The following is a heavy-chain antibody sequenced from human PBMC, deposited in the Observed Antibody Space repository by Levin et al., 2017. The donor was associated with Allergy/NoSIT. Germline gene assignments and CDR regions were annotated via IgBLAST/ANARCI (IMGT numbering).Heavy chain of an antibody. CDR2: MFYSGST. J-gene: IGHJ5*02. CDR3: ARNTSARPWFDT. CDR1: GGSMTSGTFY. D-gene: IGHD2-2*02. V-gene: IGHV4-39*01. Sequence: SETLSLTCTVSGGSMTSGTFYWSWIRQSPGKGLEWIASMFYSGSTYYNPFLKSRLTISVDTAKNQFSLDLTSVTAADPAVYHCARNTSARPWFDTWGQGTLVTVS.